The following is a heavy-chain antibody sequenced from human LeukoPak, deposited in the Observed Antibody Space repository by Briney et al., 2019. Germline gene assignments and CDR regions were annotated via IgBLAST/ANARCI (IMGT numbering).Heavy chain of an antibody. V-gene: IGHV4-59*01. D-gene: IGHD2-2*01. CDR3: ARGNVVVPAVDY. CDR1: GGSISSYY. Sequence: PSETLSLTCTVSGGSISSYYWSWIRQPPGKGLEWIGYIYYSGSTNYNPSLKSRVTISVGTSKNQSSLKLSSVTAADTAVYYCARGNVVVPAVDYWGQGTLVTVSS. J-gene: IGHJ4*02. CDR2: IYYSGST.